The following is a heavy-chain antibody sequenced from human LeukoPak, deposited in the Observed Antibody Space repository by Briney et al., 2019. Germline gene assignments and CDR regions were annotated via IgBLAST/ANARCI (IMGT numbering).Heavy chain of an antibody. J-gene: IGHJ4*02. Sequence: SETLSLTCTVSGGSISSSSYYWGWIRQPPGKGLEWIGSIYYSGSTYYNPSLKSRVTISVDTSKNQFSLKLSSVTAADTAVYYCARDRITMVREFDYWGQGTLVTVSS. D-gene: IGHD3-10*01. CDR2: IYYSGST. CDR3: ARDRITMVREFDY. V-gene: IGHV4-39*07. CDR1: GGSISSSSYY.